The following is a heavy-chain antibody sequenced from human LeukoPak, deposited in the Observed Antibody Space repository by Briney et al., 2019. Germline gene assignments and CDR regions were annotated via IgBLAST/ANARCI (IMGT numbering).Heavy chain of an antibody. Sequence: ASVKVSCKVSGYTLTELSMHWVRQAPGKGLEWMGGFDPEDGETIYAQKFQGRVTITADESTSTAYMELSSLRSEDTAVYYCARAASYGSGSFRSPFDYWGQGTLVTVSS. D-gene: IGHD3-10*01. CDR3: ARAASYGSGSFRSPFDY. CDR1: GYTLTELS. CDR2: FDPEDGET. V-gene: IGHV1-24*01. J-gene: IGHJ4*02.